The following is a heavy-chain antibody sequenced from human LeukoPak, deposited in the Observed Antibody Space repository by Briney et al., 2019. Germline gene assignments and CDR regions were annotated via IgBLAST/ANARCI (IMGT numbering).Heavy chain of an antibody. V-gene: IGHV4-34*01. CDR2: INHSGST. CDR3: ARDRPPGGDDYVWGSYRPHNWFDP. Sequence: KPSETLSLTCAVYGGSFSGYYWSWIRQPPGKGLEWIGEINHSGSTNYNPSLKSRVTISVDTSKNQFSLKLSSVTAAGTAVYYCARDRPPGGDDYVWGSYRPHNWFDPWGQGTLVTVSS. CDR1: GGSFSGYY. D-gene: IGHD3-16*02. J-gene: IGHJ5*02.